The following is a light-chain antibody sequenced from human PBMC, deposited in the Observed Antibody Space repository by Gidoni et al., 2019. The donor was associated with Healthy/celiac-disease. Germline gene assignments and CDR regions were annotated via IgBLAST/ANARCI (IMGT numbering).Light chain of an antibody. CDR3: QQSYSTPLYT. Sequence: DIQMTQSPSSLSASVGDSVTITCRASQSISSYLNWYQQKPGKAPKLMIYAASSLQSGVPTRFSGSGSGTDFTLTISRLQPEDFATYYCQQSYSTPLYTFGQGTKLEIK. V-gene: IGKV1-39*01. CDR1: QSISSY. CDR2: AAS. J-gene: IGKJ2*01.